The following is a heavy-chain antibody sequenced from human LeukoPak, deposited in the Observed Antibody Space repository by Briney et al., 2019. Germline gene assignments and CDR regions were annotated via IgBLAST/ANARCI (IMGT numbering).Heavy chain of an antibody. CDR1: GFTFSSYW. J-gene: IGHJ4*02. CDR3: ARVQSWFGELLNY. D-gene: IGHD3-10*01. V-gene: IGHV3-74*01. Sequence: PGGSLRLSCAASGFTFSSYWMHWVRQAPGKGVVWVSRINSDGSSTSYADSVKGRFTISRDNAKNTLYLQMNSLRAEDTAVYYCARVQSWFGELLNYWGQGTLVTVSS. CDR2: INSDGSST.